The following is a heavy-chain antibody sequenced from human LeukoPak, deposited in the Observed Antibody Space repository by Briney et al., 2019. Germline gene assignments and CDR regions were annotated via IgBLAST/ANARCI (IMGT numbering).Heavy chain of an antibody. D-gene: IGHD6-19*01. J-gene: IGHJ4*02. V-gene: IGHV3-23*01. Sequence: GGSLRLSCAASGFTFSSYAMSWVRQAPGKGLEWVSAISGSGGSTYYADSVKGRFTISRDNSKNTRYLQMNSLRAEDTAVYYCAKSEAVAGIADYWGQGTLVTVSS. CDR3: AKSEAVAGIADY. CDR1: GFTFSSYA. CDR2: ISGSGGST.